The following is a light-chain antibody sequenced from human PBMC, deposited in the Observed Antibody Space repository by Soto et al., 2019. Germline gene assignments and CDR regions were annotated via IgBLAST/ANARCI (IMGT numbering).Light chain of an antibody. CDR1: QSVSSN. CDR3: QQYNNWPPGT. V-gene: IGKV3-15*01. Sequence: EIVMTQSPATLSVSPGERATLSCRASQSVSSNFAWYQQKPGQAPRLLIYGASTRATGIPARFSGSGSGTECTLIISSLQSEVFAVYYCQQYNNWPPGTFGQGTKVEIK. CDR2: GAS. J-gene: IGKJ1*01.